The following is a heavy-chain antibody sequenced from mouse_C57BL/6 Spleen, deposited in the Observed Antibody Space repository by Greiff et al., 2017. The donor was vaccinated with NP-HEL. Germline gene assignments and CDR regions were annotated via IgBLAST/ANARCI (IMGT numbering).Heavy chain of an antibody. CDR2: INPSNGRT. CDR3: AGRRINFDY. V-gene: IGHV1S81*02. J-gene: IGHJ2*01. Sequence: QVQLQQPGAELVNPGASVNLSCKASGYTLTSYWMHWVKQRPGQGLEWIGEINPSNGRTNYNEKFKSKATLTVDKSSSTAYMQLSSPTSEDSAVYYCAGRRINFDYWGQGTTLTVSS. CDR1: GYTLTSYW.